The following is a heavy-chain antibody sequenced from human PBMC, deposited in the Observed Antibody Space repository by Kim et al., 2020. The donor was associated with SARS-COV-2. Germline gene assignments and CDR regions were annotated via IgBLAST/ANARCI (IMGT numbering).Heavy chain of an antibody. D-gene: IGHD3-16*01. CDR2: VDGDGTRT. V-gene: IGHV3-74*01. CDR3: TRGGAAGTFTY. Sequence: GGSLRLSCAASGFTFTTYWMHWVRQAPGKGLVWVSHVDGDGTRTTYADSVKGRFTVSRDNAKNTLYLQMNGLSAEDTAIYYCTRGGAAGTFTYWGDGSLLTVSS. J-gene: IGHJ4*01. CDR1: GFTFTTYW.